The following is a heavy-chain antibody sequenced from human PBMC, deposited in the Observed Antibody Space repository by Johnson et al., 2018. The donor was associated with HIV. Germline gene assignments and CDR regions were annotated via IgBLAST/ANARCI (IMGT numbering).Heavy chain of an antibody. CDR1: GFTFSSYW. J-gene: IGHJ3*02. Sequence: VQLVESGGGLVQPGGSLRLSCAASGFTFSSYWMSWVRQAPGKGLELVANIKQDGSEKYYVDSVKGRFTISRDNAKNSLYLQMNSLRAEDTAVYYCARDRGAARDAFDIWGQGTMVTVSS. V-gene: IGHV3-7*05. CDR2: IKQDGSEK. D-gene: IGHD6-6*01. CDR3: ARDRGAARDAFDI.